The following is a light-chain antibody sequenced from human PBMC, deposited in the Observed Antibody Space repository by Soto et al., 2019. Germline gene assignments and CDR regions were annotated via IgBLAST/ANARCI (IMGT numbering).Light chain of an antibody. Sequence: VTITCQESQDITNHLNWYQHKPGKAPKLLICDSSDLETGVPSRFSGRGSGTYFTLTISSLQPEDIATYYCQKQDGGQQFGPG. J-gene: IGKJ3*01. CDR1: QDITNH. V-gene: IGKV1-33*01. CDR3: QKQDGGQQ. CDR2: DSS.